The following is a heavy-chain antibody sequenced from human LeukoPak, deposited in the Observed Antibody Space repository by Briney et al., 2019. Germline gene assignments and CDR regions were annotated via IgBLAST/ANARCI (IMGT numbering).Heavy chain of an antibody. J-gene: IGHJ3*02. CDR1: GGSISSYY. D-gene: IGHD3-22*01. CDR3: ARWSSGYYDAFDI. Sequence: PSETLPLTCTVSGGSISSYYWSWIRQPPGKGLEWIGYIYYSGSTYYNPSLKSRVTISVDTSKNQFSLKLSSVTAADTAVYYCARWSSGYYDAFDIWGQGTMVTIS. V-gene: IGHV4-59*01. CDR2: IYYSGST.